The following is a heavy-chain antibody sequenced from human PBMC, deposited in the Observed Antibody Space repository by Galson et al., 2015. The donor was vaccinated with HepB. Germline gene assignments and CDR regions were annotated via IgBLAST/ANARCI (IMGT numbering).Heavy chain of an antibody. V-gene: IGHV3-30*18. Sequence: SLRLSCAASGFTFSSYGMHWVRQATGKGLEWVAVISYDGSNKYYADSVKGRFTISRDNSKNTLYLQMNSLRAEDTAVYYCAKDLSYWGGFDYWGQGTLVTVSS. D-gene: IGHD1-26*01. CDR2: ISYDGSNK. CDR1: GFTFSSYG. CDR3: AKDLSYWGGFDY. J-gene: IGHJ4*02.